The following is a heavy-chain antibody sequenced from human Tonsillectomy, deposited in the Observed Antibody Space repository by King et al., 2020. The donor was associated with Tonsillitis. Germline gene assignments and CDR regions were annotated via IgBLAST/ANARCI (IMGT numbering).Heavy chain of an antibody. Sequence: VQLQESGPGLVKPSETLSLTCTVSGGSISNYYWSWIRQPPGKGLEWIGYIYYSGSTNYIPSLKSRVTISVDTSKSQFSLRLSSVTAADTAVYYCASGVPAASFDYWGQGTLVTVSS. CDR3: ASGVPAASFDY. D-gene: IGHD2-2*01. J-gene: IGHJ4*02. CDR2: IYYSGST. CDR1: GGSISNYY. V-gene: IGHV4-59*01.